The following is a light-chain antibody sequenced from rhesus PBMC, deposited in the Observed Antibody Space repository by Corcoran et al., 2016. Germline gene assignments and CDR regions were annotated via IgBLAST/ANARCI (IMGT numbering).Light chain of an antibody. V-gene: IGKV1-22*01. J-gene: IGKJ3*01. Sequence: DIQMTQSPSSLSASVGDTVTITCRASQSISSWLDWYQQKPGKAPKLLIYKASSLQSGVHSRFSGSGSGTDFTLTISSLQPEDFATYYCLQYSSSPLTFGPGTKLDIK. CDR2: KAS. CDR3: LQYSSSPLT. CDR1: QSISSW.